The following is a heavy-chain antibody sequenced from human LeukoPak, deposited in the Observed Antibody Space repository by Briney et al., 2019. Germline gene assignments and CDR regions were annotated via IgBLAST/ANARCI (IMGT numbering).Heavy chain of an antibody. Sequence: GGSLRLSCAASGFTVSSNYMSWVRQAPGKGLEWVSVIYSGGSTYYADSVKGRFTISRDNSKNTLYLQMNSLRAEDTAVYYCARVLEYSSSSGDYMDVWGKGTTVTVSS. CDR2: IYSGGST. CDR3: ARVLEYSSSSGDYMDV. J-gene: IGHJ6*03. V-gene: IGHV3-66*02. D-gene: IGHD6-6*01. CDR1: GFTVSSNY.